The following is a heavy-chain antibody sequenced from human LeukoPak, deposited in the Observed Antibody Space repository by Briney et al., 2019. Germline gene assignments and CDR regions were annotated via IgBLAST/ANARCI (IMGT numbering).Heavy chain of an antibody. CDR2: INHSGST. Sequence: SETLSLTCAVYGGSFSGYYWSWIRQPPGKGLEWIGEINHSGSTNYNPSLKSRVTISVDTSKNQFSLKLSSVTAPDTAVYYCARGVSSYDILTGYQFDYWGQGTLVTVSS. J-gene: IGHJ4*02. V-gene: IGHV4-34*01. CDR1: GGSFSGYY. CDR3: ARGVSSYDILTGYQFDY. D-gene: IGHD3-9*01.